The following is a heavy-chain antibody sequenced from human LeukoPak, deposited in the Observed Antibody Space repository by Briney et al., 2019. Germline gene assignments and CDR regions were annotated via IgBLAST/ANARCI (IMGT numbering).Heavy chain of an antibody. CDR1: GFTFSSYA. J-gene: IGHJ4*02. Sequence: GGSLRLSCAASGFTFSSYAMSWVRQAPGKGLEWVSAISGSGGSTYYADSVKGRFTISRDNAKNSLYLQMNSLRAEDTAVYYCARGGSSWYKEVGDYWGQGTLVTVSS. CDR3: ARGGSSWYKEVGDY. CDR2: ISGSGGST. V-gene: IGHV3-23*01. D-gene: IGHD6-13*01.